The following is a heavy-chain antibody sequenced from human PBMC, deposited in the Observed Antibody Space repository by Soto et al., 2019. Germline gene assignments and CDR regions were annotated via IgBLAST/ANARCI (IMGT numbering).Heavy chain of an antibody. CDR2: IIPIFGTA. D-gene: IGHD2-8*01. CDR3: ATDGDCTNGVCPAYYFDY. V-gene: IGHV1-69*12. CDR1: GGTFSSYA. J-gene: IGHJ4*02. Sequence: QVQLVQSGAEVKKPGSSVKVSCKASGGTFSSYAISWVRQAPGQGLEWMGGIIPIFGTANYAQKFQGRVTIIADESTSTAYMELSSLRSEDTAVYYCATDGDCTNGVCPAYYFDYWGQGTLVTVSS.